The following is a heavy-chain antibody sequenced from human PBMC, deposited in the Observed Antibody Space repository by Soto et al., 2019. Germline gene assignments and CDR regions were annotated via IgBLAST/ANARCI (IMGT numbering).Heavy chain of an antibody. V-gene: IGHV3-33*01. CDR1: GFTFSSYG. J-gene: IGHJ6*03. D-gene: IGHD3-3*01. CDR3: ARGGTYYDFWSGYYPNYYYMDV. CDR2: IWYDGSNK. Sequence: QVQLVESGGGVVQPGRSLRLSCAASGFTFSSYGMHWVRQAPGKGLEWVAGIWYDGSNKYYADSVKGRFTISRDNSKNTLYLQMNSLRAEDTAVYYCARGGTYYDFWSGYYPNYYYMDVWGKGTTVTVSS.